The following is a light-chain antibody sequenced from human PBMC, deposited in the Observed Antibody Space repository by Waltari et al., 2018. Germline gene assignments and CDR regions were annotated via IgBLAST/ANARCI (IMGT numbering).Light chain of an antibody. V-gene: IGLV4-69*01. Sequence: QLLLTQSPSASASLGASVKLTCTLSSGHTSNIIACHHRQPEKGPRYLMKVNSDGRHSKGDVIPDRFSGSSSGAERYLTISSVQSEDEADYYCQTGGHGTWVFGGGTKLTVL. CDR3: QTGGHGTWV. J-gene: IGLJ3*02. CDR1: SGHTSNI. CDR2: VNSDGRH.